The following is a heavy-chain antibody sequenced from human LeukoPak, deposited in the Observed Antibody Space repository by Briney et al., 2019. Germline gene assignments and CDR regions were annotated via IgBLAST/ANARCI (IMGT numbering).Heavy chain of an antibody. CDR3: AREEGSYGFTARDY. V-gene: IGHV3-21*01. J-gene: IGHJ4*02. CDR1: GFTFSSYS. Sequence: GGSLRLSCAASGFTFSSYSMNWVRQAPGKGLEWVSSISSSSSYIYYADSVKGRFTISRDSAKNSLYLQMNSLRAEDTAVYYCAREEGSYGFTARDYWGQGTLVTGSS. D-gene: IGHD4-17*01. CDR2: ISSSSSYI.